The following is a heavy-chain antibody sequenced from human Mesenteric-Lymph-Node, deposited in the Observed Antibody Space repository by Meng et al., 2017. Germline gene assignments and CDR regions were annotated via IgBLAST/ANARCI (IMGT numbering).Heavy chain of an antibody. CDR1: GFTLTNAW. CDR2: IKSKANGGTV. J-gene: IGHJ2*01. D-gene: IGHD6-19*01. V-gene: IGHV3-15*01. Sequence: VDVGGGLVKPGGSLRLSCVGSGFTLTNAWMNWVRQAPGKGLEWVGRIKSKANGGTVDYAAPAKGRFTISRDASKETVYLEMNSLKTDDTAVYYCGRGWNVDLWGRGTLVTVSS. CDR3: GRGWNVDL.